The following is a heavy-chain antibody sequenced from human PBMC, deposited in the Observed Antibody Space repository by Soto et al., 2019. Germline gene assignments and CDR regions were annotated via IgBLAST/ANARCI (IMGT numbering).Heavy chain of an antibody. Sequence: QVQLVQSGAEVKKPGASVKVSCKASGYTFTSYGISWVRQAPGQGLEWMGWISAYNGNTNYAQKLQGRVTMTTDTSPSTAYVELRSLRSDDSAVYYCARDQFEWELLGGGMDVWGQGTTVTVSS. CDR1: GYTFTSYG. J-gene: IGHJ6*02. CDR2: ISAYNGNT. CDR3: ARDQFEWELLGGGMDV. V-gene: IGHV1-18*04. D-gene: IGHD1-26*01.